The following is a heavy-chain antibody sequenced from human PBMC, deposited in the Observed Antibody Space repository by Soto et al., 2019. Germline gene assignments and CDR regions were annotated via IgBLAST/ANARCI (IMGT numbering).Heavy chain of an antibody. Sequence: QVQLAESGGGLVKPGGSLRLSCAVSGFTFSDYYMTWIRQAPGTGLEWVSYISSSTSHTNYADSVKGRFTISRDNAKNSLFLQMNSLRAEDTAVYYCARGRGAAADYFDFWGQGTLVTVSS. CDR1: GFTFSDYY. D-gene: IGHD6-13*01. V-gene: IGHV3-11*05. J-gene: IGHJ4*02. CDR3: ARGRGAAADYFDF. CDR2: ISSSTSHT.